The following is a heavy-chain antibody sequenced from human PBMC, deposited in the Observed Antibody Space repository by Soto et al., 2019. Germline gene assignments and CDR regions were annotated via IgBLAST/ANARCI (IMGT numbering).Heavy chain of an antibody. CDR1: GVTCSSYS. J-gene: IGHJ4*02. CDR2: ISKSNSST. D-gene: IGHD2-15*01. V-gene: IGHV3-48*02. CDR3: ARDLGYCSGGSCNL. Sequence: PGGSLRLSCAAAGVTCSSYSMNWVRQAPGKGLEWVSYISKSNSSTDYADSVKGRFTISRDNAKNSLYLQMNSLRDEDTAVYYCARDLGYCSGGSCNLWGQGTLVTVSS.